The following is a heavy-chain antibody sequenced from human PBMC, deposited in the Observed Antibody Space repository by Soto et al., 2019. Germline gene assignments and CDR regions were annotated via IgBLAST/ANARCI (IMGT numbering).Heavy chain of an antibody. Sequence: QVQLVESGGGLVKPGGSLRLSCAASGFTFSDYYMSWIRQAPGKGLEWVSKISSSRSYTNYADSVKGRFTISRDNAKNSLYLQMNSLSAEDAAVYYCARVPNYYVDLWGRGTLVTVSS. CDR2: ISSSRSYT. D-gene: IGHD3-10*01. J-gene: IGHJ2*01. V-gene: IGHV3-11*05. CDR1: GFTFSDYY. CDR3: ARVPNYYVDL.